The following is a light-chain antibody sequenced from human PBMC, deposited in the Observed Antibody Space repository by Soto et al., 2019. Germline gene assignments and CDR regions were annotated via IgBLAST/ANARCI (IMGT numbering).Light chain of an antibody. J-gene: IGKJ5*01. CDR2: DTS. CDR1: QSLTNSF. V-gene: IGKV3-20*01. CDR3: QQYGTSEII. Sequence: EIVLTQSPGILSLSPGERATLSCRASQSLTNSFIAWYQQKPGQAPRLLIYDTSSRATGIPDRFSGSGSGTDFTLTISRLEPEDFAVFFCQQYGTSEIIFGQGTRLEIK.